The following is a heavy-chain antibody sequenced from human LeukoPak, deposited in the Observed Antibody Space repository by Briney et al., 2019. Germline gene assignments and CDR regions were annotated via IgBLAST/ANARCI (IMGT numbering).Heavy chain of an antibody. Sequence: PGGSLRLSCAASGFTFSSYAMHWVRQAPGKGLEWVAVISYDGSNKYYADSVKGRFTISRDNSKNTLYLQMNSLRAEDTAVYYCARDRVYYDSSGHPDYWGQGTLVTVSS. D-gene: IGHD3-22*01. J-gene: IGHJ4*02. V-gene: IGHV3-30-3*01. CDR2: ISYDGSNK. CDR1: GFTFSSYA. CDR3: ARDRVYYDSSGHPDY.